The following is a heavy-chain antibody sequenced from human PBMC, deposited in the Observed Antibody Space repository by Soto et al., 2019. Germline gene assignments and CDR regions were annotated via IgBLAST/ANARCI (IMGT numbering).Heavy chain of an antibody. V-gene: IGHV4-34*01. Sequence: QVQLQQWGAGLLKPSETLSLTCSIYGGSFSGYYWSWIRQPPGKGLEWIGDITHSGSTNYNPSLRGRVTISVDTSKNYFSLKLNSVTAADTAGYYCARGGVAAAVSFYYYGMDVWGQGTTVTVSS. D-gene: IGHD6-13*01. CDR2: ITHSGST. CDR3: ARGGVAAAVSFYYYGMDV. J-gene: IGHJ6*02. CDR1: GGSFSGYY.